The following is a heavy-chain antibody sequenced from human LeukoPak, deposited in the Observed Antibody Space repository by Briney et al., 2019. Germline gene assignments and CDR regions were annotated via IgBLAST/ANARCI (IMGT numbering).Heavy chain of an antibody. J-gene: IGHJ6*03. Sequence: PSETLSLTCTVSGGSISSTSYYWGWIRQPPGKGLEWIGSIYYSGSTYYNPSLKSRVTISVDTSKNQFSLKLSSVTAADTAVYYCARDAESSSSDDYYYYMDVWGKGTTVTVSS. CDR3: ARDAESSSSDDYYYYMDV. V-gene: IGHV4-39*07. CDR1: GGSISSTSYY. CDR2: IYYSGST. D-gene: IGHD6-6*01.